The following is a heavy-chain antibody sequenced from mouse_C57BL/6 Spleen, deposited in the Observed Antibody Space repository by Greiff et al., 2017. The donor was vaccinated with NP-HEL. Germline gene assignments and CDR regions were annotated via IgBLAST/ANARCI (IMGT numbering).Heavy chain of an antibody. Sequence: EVQLQQSGAELVKPGASVKLSCTASGFTITNYYMHWVKQRPEQGLEWIGGIDPGGGGTKYDAKFQGKATITADTSSNTAYLQLSSLTSEDTAVYYCARHSYGSSYWSFDVWGTGTTVTVSS. V-gene: IGHV14-2*01. D-gene: IGHD1-1*01. J-gene: IGHJ1*03. CDR2: IDPGGGGT. CDR3: ARHSYGSSYWSFDV. CDR1: GFTITNYY.